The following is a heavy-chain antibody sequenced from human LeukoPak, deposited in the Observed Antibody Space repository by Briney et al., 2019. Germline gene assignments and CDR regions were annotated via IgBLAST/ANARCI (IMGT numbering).Heavy chain of an antibody. D-gene: IGHD3-22*01. J-gene: IGHJ4*02. CDR3: ARMYYYDNSFDY. Sequence: SETLSLTCSVSGDSVSSRNYHWSWIRQPPGKGLEWIAYIYYSGSTNYSPSLKSRVTISVDTSKNQFSLKLSSVTAADTAVYYCARMYYYDNSFDYWGQGTLVTVSS. V-gene: IGHV4-61*01. CDR2: IYYSGST. CDR1: GDSVSSRNYH.